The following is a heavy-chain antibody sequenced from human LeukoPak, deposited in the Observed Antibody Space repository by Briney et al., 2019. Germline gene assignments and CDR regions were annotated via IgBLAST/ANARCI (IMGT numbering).Heavy chain of an antibody. CDR1: GFTFSSYW. Sequence: GGSLRLSCAGSGFTFSSYWMNWVRQAPGKGLEWVSYISSSGSTIYYADSVKGRFTISRDNAKNSLYLQMNSLRAEDTAVYYCAELGITMIGGVWGKGTTVTISS. CDR3: AELGITMIGGV. D-gene: IGHD3-10*02. V-gene: IGHV3-48*04. J-gene: IGHJ6*04. CDR2: ISSSGSTI.